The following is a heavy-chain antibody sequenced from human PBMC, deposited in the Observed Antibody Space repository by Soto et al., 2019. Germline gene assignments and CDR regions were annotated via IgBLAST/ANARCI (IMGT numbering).Heavy chain of an antibody. CDR2: ISYDGSNK. CDR1: GFTFSSYA. D-gene: IGHD6-19*01. V-gene: IGHV3-30-3*01. J-gene: IGHJ4*02. Sequence: QVQLVESGGGVVQPGRSLRLSCAASGFTFSSYAMHWVRQAPGKGLEWVAVISYDGSNKYYADSVKGRFTISRDNSKNALYLQMNCLRADVTAVYCCARDGRGWYSFDYWGQGTLVTVSS. CDR3: ARDGRGWYSFDY.